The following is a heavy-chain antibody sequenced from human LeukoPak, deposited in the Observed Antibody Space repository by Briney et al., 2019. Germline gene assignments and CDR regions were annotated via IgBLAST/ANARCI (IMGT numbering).Heavy chain of an antibody. J-gene: IGHJ4*02. CDR2: ISVYNGNT. CDR1: GYTFANFG. CDR3: ARTCSSSSCYMVH. D-gene: IGHD2-2*02. V-gene: IGHV1-18*01. Sequence: ASVKVSCTASGYTFANFGITWVRQAPGQGLEWMGWISVYNGNTNYAQNLQGRVTLTTGTSTSTAYMELRSLRSDDTALYYCARTCSSSSCYMVHWGQGTLVTVSS.